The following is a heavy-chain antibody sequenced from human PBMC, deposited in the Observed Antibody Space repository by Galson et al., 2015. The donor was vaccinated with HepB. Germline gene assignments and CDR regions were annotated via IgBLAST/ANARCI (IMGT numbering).Heavy chain of an antibody. CDR3: AREVGGPVAQNYYYYGMDV. J-gene: IGHJ6*02. D-gene: IGHD6-19*01. CDR1: GFTFSSYS. V-gene: IGHV3-21*01. CDR2: ISGSSSYI. Sequence: SLRLSCAASGFTFSSYSMNWVRLAPGKGLEWVSSISGSSSYIYYADSVKGRFTISRDNAKNSLYLQMSSLRAEDTAVYYCAREVGGPVAQNYYYYGMDVWGQGTTVTVSS.